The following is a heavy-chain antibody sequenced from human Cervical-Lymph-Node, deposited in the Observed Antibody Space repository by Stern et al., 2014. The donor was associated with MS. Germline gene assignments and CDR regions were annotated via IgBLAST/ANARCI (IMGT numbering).Heavy chain of an antibody. J-gene: IGHJ5*02. Sequence: QMQLVQSGAEVKKPGASVKVSCKASGYTFTSYAMHWVRQAPGQRLEWMGWINAGNGNTKYSQKFQGRVTITRDTSASTAYMELSSLRSEDTAVYYCARMEYSSSWYANWFDPWGQGTLVTVSS. CDR1: GYTFTSYA. CDR2: INAGNGNT. V-gene: IGHV1-3*01. CDR3: ARMEYSSSWYANWFDP. D-gene: IGHD6-13*01.